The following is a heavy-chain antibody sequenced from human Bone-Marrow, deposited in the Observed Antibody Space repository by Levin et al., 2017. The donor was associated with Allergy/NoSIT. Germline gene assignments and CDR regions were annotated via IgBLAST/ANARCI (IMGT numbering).Heavy chain of an antibody. Sequence: GGSLRLSCAASGFTFSSYSMNWVRQAPGKGLEWVSSISSSSSYIYYADSVKGRFTISRDNAKNSLYLQMNSLRAEDTAVYYCARDLGGPTYYYDSSANWGQGTLVTVSS. CDR3: ARDLGGPTYYYDSSAN. V-gene: IGHV3-21*01. J-gene: IGHJ4*02. D-gene: IGHD3-22*01. CDR2: ISSSSSYI. CDR1: GFTFSSYS.